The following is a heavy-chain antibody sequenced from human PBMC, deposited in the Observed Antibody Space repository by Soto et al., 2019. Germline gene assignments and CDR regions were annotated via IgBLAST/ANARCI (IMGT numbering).Heavy chain of an antibody. V-gene: IGHV3-7*01. D-gene: IGHD3-10*01. Sequence: GSLRLSCAVSGFSFSTYWMGWVRQGPGKGLEWVANINKDGSQKYYVDSAKGQLTISRNNPENSLYLQMKTQSVEDTAVYYCTRVPSGSGSESFDIWGQGTMVTVSS. CDR3: TRVPSGSGSESFDI. CDR1: GFSFSTYW. CDR2: INKDGSQK. J-gene: IGHJ3*02.